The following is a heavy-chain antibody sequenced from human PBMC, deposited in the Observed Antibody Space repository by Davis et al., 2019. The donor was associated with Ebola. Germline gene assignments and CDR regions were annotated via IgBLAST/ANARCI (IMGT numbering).Heavy chain of an antibody. Sequence: MPGGSLRLSCTVSGGSITGSDYFWGWIRQPPERELEWIGSTYYSGTTFYNPSLKSRLTMSVDTSKNEFSLKMSSVTAADTAVYFCARGNFYDGMDVWGQGTTVTVSS. CDR2: TYYSGTT. CDR3: ARGNFYDGMDV. V-gene: IGHV4-39*01. CDR1: GGSITGSDYF. J-gene: IGHJ6*02.